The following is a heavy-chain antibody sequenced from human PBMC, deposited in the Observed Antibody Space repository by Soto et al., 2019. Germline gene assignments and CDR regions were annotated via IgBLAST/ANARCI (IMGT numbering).Heavy chain of an antibody. D-gene: IGHD3-10*01. CDR3: ARDLWGHHDYSNYVRNYYGSGSYYRNTP. V-gene: IGHV3-30-3*01. CDR1: GLTFSSYA. J-gene: IGHJ5*02. Sequence: QVQLVESGGGVVQPGRSLRLSCAASGLTFSSYAMHWVRQAPGKGLEWVAVISYDGSNKYYADSVKGRFTISRDNSKNTLYLQMNSLRAEDTAVYYCARDLWGHHDYSNYVRNYYGSGSYYRNTPWGQGTLVTVSS. CDR2: ISYDGSNK.